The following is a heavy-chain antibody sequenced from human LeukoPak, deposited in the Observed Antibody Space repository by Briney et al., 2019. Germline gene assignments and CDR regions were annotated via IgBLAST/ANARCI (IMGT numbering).Heavy chain of an antibody. J-gene: IGHJ6*03. CDR1: GFTVSSNY. Sequence: GGSLRLSCAASGFTVSSNYMSWVRQAPGKGLEWVSAIYSGGSTYYADSVKGRFTISRDNSKNTLYLQMNSLRAEDTAVYYCARGKGSRPPIGDHYMDVWGKGTTVTVSS. CDR2: IYSGGST. V-gene: IGHV3-53*01. CDR3: ARGKGSRPPIGDHYMDV. D-gene: IGHD2-15*01.